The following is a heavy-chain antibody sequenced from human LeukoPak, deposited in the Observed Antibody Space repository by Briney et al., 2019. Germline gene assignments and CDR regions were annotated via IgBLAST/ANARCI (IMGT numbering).Heavy chain of an antibody. J-gene: IGHJ4*02. Sequence: PGGSLRLSCAAFGFTFDDYAMHWVRQAPGKGLEWVSGISWNSGSIGYADSVKGRFTISRDNAKNSLYLQMNSLRAEDTALYYCAKWGRYYGSGSYDYWGQGTLVTVSS. CDR2: ISWNSGSI. V-gene: IGHV3-9*01. CDR1: GFTFDDYA. D-gene: IGHD3-10*01. CDR3: AKWGRYYGSGSYDY.